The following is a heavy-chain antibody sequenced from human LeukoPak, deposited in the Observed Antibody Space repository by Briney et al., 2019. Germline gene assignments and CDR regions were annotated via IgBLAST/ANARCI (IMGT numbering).Heavy chain of an antibody. CDR1: GFTFSSYE. D-gene: IGHD2-21*02. J-gene: IGHJ4*02. V-gene: IGHV3-48*03. CDR3: ARDRFKAYGDTELGY. CDR2: ISSSGSTI. Sequence: GGSLRLSCAASGFTFSSYEMNWVRQAPGKGLEWVSYISSSGSTIYYADSVKGRFTISRDNAKNSLYLHMNSLRVEDTAVYYCARDRFKAYGDTELGYWGQGILVTVSS.